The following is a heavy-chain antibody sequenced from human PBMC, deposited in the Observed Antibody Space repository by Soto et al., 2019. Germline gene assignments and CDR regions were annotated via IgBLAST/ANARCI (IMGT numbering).Heavy chain of an antibody. CDR3: ARGENSALFGFDL. CDR1: GGSISRSNW. Sequence: QVQLQASGPGLVKPSGTLSLTCAVSGGSISRSNWCSWVRQPPGKGLEWIGEIYHSGSTNYNPSLQSRVTISVDKSKNPFSLKLSSVTAADTAVYYCARGENSALFGFDLWGRGPLVTVSS. CDR2: IYHSGST. V-gene: IGHV4-4*02. J-gene: IGHJ2*01. D-gene: IGHD3-3*01.